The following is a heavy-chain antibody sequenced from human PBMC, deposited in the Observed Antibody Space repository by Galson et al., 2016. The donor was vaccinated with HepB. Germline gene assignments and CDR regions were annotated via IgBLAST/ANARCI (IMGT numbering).Heavy chain of an antibody. Sequence: SLRLSCAASGLTFSDYYMSWIRQAPGKGLEWDSYISSSGSTIYYADSVKGRFTISRDNAKNSLYLQMNSLRAEDTAVYYCARDNGDFWSGYTDGLFDYWGHGTLVTVSS. J-gene: IGHJ4*01. CDR1: GLTFSDYY. CDR3: ARDNGDFWSGYTDGLFDY. CDR2: ISSSGSTI. D-gene: IGHD3-3*01. V-gene: IGHV3-11*01.